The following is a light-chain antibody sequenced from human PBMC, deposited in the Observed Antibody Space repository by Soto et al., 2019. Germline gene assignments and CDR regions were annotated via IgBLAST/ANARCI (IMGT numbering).Light chain of an antibody. V-gene: IGKV3-11*01. J-gene: IGKJ3*01. CDR2: ATS. CDR3: QQRSSWPFT. Sequence: EVVLTQSPATLSLSPGEGATLSCRASHSIGNYLAWYQQKPGQAPRLLIYATSNRATGIPARFSGSGSGTDFTLTISSLEPADFAVYYCQQRSSWPFTFGPGTKVDIK. CDR1: HSIGNY.